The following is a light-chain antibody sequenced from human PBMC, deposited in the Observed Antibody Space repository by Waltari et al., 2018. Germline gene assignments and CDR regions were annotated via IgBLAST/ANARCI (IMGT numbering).Light chain of an antibody. CDR1: QDISNY. CDR3: QQLNSYPLT. Sequence: DIQLTQSPSFLSASVRERVTITCRASQDISNYLAWYQQKPGKAPKLLIYGASTLQSGVPSRFSGSGSGTEFTLTISSLQPEDFAIYYCQQLNSYPLTFGGGTKEEIK. V-gene: IGKV1-9*01. CDR2: GAS. J-gene: IGKJ4*01.